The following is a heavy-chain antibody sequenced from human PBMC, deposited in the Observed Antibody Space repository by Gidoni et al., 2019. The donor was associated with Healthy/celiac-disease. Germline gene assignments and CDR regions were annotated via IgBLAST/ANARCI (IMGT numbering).Heavy chain of an antibody. D-gene: IGHD4-17*01. V-gene: IGHV4-34*01. CDR1: GGSSSGYY. Sequence: QVQLQQWGAGLLKPSETLSLTCAVYGGSSSGYYWSWIRQPPGKGLEWIGEINHSGSTNYNPSLKSRVTISVDTSKNQFSLKLSSVTAADTAVYYCARGGGMTTVIYYYYGMDVWGQGTTVTVSS. CDR3: ARGGGMTTVIYYYYGMDV. J-gene: IGHJ6*02. CDR2: INHSGST.